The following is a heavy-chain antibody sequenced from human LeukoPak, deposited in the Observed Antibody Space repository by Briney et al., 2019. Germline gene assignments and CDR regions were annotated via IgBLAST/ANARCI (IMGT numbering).Heavy chain of an antibody. CDR3: ARDQEGFDH. J-gene: IGHJ4*02. Sequence: AASVKASCTASGYTFTSYDINWVRQAPGQGLEWMGMIYPRDGSTSYAQKFQGRVTVTRDTSTSTVHMELSGLRSEDTAVYYCARDQEGFDHWGQGTLVTVSS. CDR1: GYTFTSYD. CDR2: IYPRDGST. V-gene: IGHV1-46*01.